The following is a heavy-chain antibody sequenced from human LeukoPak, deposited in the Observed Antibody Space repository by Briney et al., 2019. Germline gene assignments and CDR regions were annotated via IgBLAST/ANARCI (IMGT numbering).Heavy chain of an antibody. CDR3: AREEYQLLPETY. D-gene: IGHD2-2*01. J-gene: IGHJ4*02. CDR1: GYTFTSYG. Sequence: ASVKVSCKASGYTFTSYGISWVRQAPGQGLEWMGWISAYNGNTNYAQKLQGRVTMTTDTSTSTAYMELSSLRSEDTAVYYCAREEYQLLPETYWGQGTLVTVSS. CDR2: ISAYNGNT. V-gene: IGHV1-18*01.